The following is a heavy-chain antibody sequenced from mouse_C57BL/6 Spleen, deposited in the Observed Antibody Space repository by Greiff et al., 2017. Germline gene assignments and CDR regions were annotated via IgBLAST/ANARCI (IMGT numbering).Heavy chain of an antibody. Sequence: EVQLVEPGGGLVKPGGSLKLSCEASGFTFSSYAMSWVRQTPEKRLEWVATISDGGSYTYYPDNVKGRFTIPRDNAKNNPYLQLSRLKSENTVRYYCARERFITTVVPSMDYWGQGTSVTVSS. CDR2: ISDGGSYT. J-gene: IGHJ4*01. D-gene: IGHD1-1*01. CDR1: GFTFSSYA. V-gene: IGHV5-4*01. CDR3: ARERFITTVVPSMDY.